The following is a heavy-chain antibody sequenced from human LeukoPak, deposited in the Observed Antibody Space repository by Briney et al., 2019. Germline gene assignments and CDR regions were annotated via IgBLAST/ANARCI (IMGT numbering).Heavy chain of an antibody. CDR3: ARHKPTGSYPLEL. CDR1: GGSISSYY. J-gene: IGHJ4*02. Sequence: SETLSLTCTVSGGSISSYYWSWLRQSPGKGLEWIGHIYFSGRTTYNPSLGSRLTISADTSTSQLSLKLSSVTAADTAVYYCARHKPTGSYPLELWGQGALVTVSS. CDR2: IYFSGRT. V-gene: IGHV4-59*08. D-gene: IGHD3-10*01.